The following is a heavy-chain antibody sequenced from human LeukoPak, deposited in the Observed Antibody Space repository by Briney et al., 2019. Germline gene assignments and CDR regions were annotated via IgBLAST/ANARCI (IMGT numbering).Heavy chain of an antibody. Sequence: AGSLRLSCAASGFTFSSFWMSWDRPAPGKGLGWVANIKKGGSEKYYVDYGKGPFTISRDKAKNSMYLRMHSTRAKDTAVYYCARDVVQVWGSWFDPWGQGTLVTVSS. D-gene: IGHD2-21*01. CDR2: IKKGGSEK. V-gene: IGHV3-7*01. CDR1: GFTFSSFW. J-gene: IGHJ5*02. CDR3: ARDVVQVWGSWFDP.